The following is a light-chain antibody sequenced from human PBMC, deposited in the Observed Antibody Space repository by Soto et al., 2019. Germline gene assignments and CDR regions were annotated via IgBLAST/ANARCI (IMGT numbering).Light chain of an antibody. J-gene: IGLJ2*01. CDR1: SSNFGAHNL. CDR2: HMN. V-gene: IGLV2-11*01. Sequence: QSVLTQPRSVSGSPGQSVTISCTGTSSNFGAHNLVSWYQQHAGKAPKLIIYHMNERPSGVPNRFSGSKSGNTASLTISGLQAEDEADYYCCSSAGAATWFFGGGTKLTVL. CDR3: CSSAGAATWF.